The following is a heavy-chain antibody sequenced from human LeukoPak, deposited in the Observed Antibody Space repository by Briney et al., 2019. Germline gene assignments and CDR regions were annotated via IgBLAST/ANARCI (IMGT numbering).Heavy chain of an antibody. CDR3: ARVGALTGWNYYGSGSYHGMDV. D-gene: IGHD3-10*01. CDR2: INPNSGGT. J-gene: IGHJ6*02. CDR1: GYTFTGYY. V-gene: IGHV1-2*02. Sequence: ASVKVSCKASGYTFTGYYTHWVRQAPGQGLEWMGWINPNSGGTNYAQKFQGRVTMTRDTSISTAYMELSRLRSDDTAVYYCARVGALTGWNYYGSGSYHGMDVWGQGTTVTVSS.